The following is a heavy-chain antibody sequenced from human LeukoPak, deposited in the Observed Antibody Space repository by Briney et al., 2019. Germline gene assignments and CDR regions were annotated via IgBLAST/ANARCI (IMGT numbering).Heavy chain of an antibody. CDR3: ARVNDFRLDY. CDR1: GGSISSYY. V-gene: IGHV4-59*12. Sequence: SETLSLTCTVSGGSISSYYWSWIRQPPGKGLEWIGSMYYSGSTYYNPSLKSRVTISVDTSKNQFSLKLSSVTVADTAVYYCARVNDFRLDYWGQGTLVTVSS. CDR2: MYYSGST. J-gene: IGHJ4*02. D-gene: IGHD2/OR15-2a*01.